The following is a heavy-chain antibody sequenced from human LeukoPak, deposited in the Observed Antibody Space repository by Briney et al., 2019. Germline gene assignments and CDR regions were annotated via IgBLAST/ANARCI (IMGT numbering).Heavy chain of an antibody. Sequence: GGSLRLSCAASGFTFSSYAMSWVRQAPGKGLEWVSAISGSGGSTYYADSVKGRFTISRDNSKNTLYLQMNSLRAEDTAVYYCAKAREKGYYYDSSGYYPDYWGQGTLVTVSS. CDR1: GFTFSSYA. V-gene: IGHV3-23*01. D-gene: IGHD3-22*01. CDR3: AKAREKGYYYDSSGYYPDY. J-gene: IGHJ4*02. CDR2: ISGSGGST.